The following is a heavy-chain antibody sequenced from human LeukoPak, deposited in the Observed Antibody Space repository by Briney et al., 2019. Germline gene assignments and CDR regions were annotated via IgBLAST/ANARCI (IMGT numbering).Heavy chain of an antibody. J-gene: IGHJ4*02. D-gene: IGHD3-10*02. CDR1: GDSFTDYY. V-gene: IGHV4-34*01. Sequence: SETLSLTCAVYGDSFTDYYWNRIRQSPGKGLEWIGDINHSGSTNYNPSLKSRVTISKDTSKKQFSLKLSSVTAADTAVYSCARGTLVRGISYWGQGALVTVSS. CDR3: ARGTLVRGISY. CDR2: INHSGST.